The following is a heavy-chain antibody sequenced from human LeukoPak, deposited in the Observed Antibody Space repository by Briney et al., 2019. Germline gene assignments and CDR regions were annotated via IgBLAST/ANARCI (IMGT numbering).Heavy chain of an antibody. J-gene: IGHJ6*02. CDR3: ATHNNYKMDV. D-gene: IGHD1-1*01. Sequence: GGSLRLSCAVSGFTFSGFWMSWSRQAPGKGLEWVASINSDGSEGYYADVVKGRFTISRDNAKNSLYLQINSLRAEDTAVYYCATHNNYKMDVWGQGTTVTVSS. V-gene: IGHV3-7*03. CDR1: GFTFSGFW. CDR2: INSDGSEG.